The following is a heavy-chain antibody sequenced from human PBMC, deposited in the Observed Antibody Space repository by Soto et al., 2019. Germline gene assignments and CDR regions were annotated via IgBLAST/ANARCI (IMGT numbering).Heavy chain of an antibody. V-gene: IGHV3-30-3*01. J-gene: IGHJ4*02. CDR2: ISSDGSKR. CDR3: ALLAGLSHTDDF. D-gene: IGHD5-18*01. CDR1: GFTFSDYA. Sequence: QVQLVESGGGVVQPGRSLRLSCAASGFTFSDYALHWVRQAPGKGLEWVTVISSDGSKRYYADSVKGRFTITRDNSKNTLYLQMNSLRVEDTAIYICALLAGLSHTDDFWGQGTPVTVSS.